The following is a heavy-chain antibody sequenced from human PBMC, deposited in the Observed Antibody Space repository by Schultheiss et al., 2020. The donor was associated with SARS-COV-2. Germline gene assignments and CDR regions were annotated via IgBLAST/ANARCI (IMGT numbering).Heavy chain of an antibody. V-gene: IGHV3-66*01. CDR3: ARDGRHYDFWSGYYTMGAGQYYYYYYMDV. Sequence: GGSLRLSCAASGFTFSSYWMHWVRQAPGKGLEWVSVIYSGGSTYYADSVKGRFTISRDNAKNSLYLQMNSLRAEDTAVYYCARDGRHYDFWSGYYTMGAGQYYYYYYMDVWGKGTTVTVSS. D-gene: IGHD3-3*01. J-gene: IGHJ6*03. CDR2: IYSGGST. CDR1: GFTFSSYW.